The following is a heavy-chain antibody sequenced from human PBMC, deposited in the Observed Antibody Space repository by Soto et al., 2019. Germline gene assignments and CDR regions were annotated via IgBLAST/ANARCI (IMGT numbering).Heavy chain of an antibody. CDR3: AEDSFVQQLLGGVLFDY. D-gene: IGHD6-13*01. CDR2: ISWNSGSI. V-gene: IGHV3-9*01. CDR1: GFTFDDYA. Sequence: EVQLVESGGGLVQPGRSLRLSCAASGFTFDDYAMHWVRQAPGKGLEWVSGISWNSGSIGYADSVKGRFTISRDNAKNSLYLKMNGLRAEDTALYYCAEDSFVQQLLGGVLFDYWGQGTLVTVCS. J-gene: IGHJ4*02.